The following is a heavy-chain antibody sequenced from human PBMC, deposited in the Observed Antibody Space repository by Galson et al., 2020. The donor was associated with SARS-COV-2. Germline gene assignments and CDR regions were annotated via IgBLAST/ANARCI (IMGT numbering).Heavy chain of an antibody. CDR3: ARDRFEASGYYGIATDYYYGMDV. J-gene: IGHJ6*02. V-gene: IGHV4-31*03. D-gene: IGHD3-22*01. Sequence: ASETLSLTCTVSGGSISSGGYYWSWIRQHPGKSLEWIGYIYYSGSTYYNPSLKSRVTISVDTSKNQFSLKLSSVTAADTAVYYCARDRFEASGYYGIATDYYYGMDVWGQGTTVTVSS. CDR2: IYYSGST. CDR1: GGSISSGGYY.